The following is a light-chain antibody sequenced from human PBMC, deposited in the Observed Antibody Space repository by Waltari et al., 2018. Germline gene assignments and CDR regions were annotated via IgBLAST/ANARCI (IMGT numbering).Light chain of an antibody. CDR1: QDIDRY. V-gene: IGKV1-39*01. CDR2: AAS. J-gene: IGKJ4*01. CDR3: QQNYRTPT. Sequence: DVQVTQSPSSLSASVGDRVTITCRTSQDIDRYLIWYQQKPGNVPKLLIYAASYLQSGVPSRFSGSGSGTDFSLTISSLQPEDFAVYYCQQNYRTPTFGGGTKVEVK.